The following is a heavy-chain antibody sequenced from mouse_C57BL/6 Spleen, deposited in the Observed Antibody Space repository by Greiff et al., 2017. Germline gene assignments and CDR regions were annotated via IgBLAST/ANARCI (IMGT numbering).Heavy chain of an antibody. D-gene: IGHD3-2*02. CDR3: ARSTLSGFDY. J-gene: IGHJ2*01. CDR2: INPSSGYT. V-gene: IGHV1-7*01. CDR1: GYTFTSYW. Sequence: QVQLQQSGAELAKPGASVKLSCKASGYTFTSYWMHWVKQRPGQGLEWIGYINPSSGYTKYNQKFKAKATLTADKSSSTAYMQLSRLTYEDSADYYCARSTLSGFDYWGQGTMLTVSA.